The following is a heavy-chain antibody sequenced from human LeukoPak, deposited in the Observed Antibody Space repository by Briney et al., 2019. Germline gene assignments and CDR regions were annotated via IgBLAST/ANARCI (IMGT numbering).Heavy chain of an antibody. D-gene: IGHD6-19*01. CDR3: VKDSVVVAGLVNYFDY. CDR1: GFTFSSYS. V-gene: IGHV3-23*01. CDR2: ISGSGGST. J-gene: IGHJ4*02. Sequence: GGSLRLSCAASGFTFSSYSMSWVRQAPGKGLEWVSDISGSGGSTYYADSVKGRFTVSRDNSKNTLYLQMKGLRAEDTAVYYCVKDSVVVAGLVNYFDYWGQGTLVTVSS.